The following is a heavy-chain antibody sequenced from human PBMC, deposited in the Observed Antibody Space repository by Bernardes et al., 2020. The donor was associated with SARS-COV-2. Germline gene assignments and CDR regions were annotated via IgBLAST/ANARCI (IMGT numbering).Heavy chain of an antibody. CDR3: ASHNSGPVQGWFDP. D-gene: IGHD6-19*01. J-gene: IGHJ5*02. CDR1: GGSISSSNW. V-gene: IGHV4-4*02. CDR2: IYHSGST. Sequence: SETLSLTCAVSGGSISSSNWWSCVRQPPGKGLEWIGEIYHSGSTNYNPSLKSRVTISVDKSKNQFSLKLSSVTAADTAVYYCASHNSGPVQGWFDPWGQGTLVTVSS.